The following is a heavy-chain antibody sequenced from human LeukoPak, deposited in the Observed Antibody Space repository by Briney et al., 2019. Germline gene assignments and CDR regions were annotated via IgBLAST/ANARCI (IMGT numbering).Heavy chain of an antibody. CDR1: GYTFTGYY. D-gene: IGHD1-26*01. V-gene: IGHV1-2*02. CDR3: ARDLKIAAVTWGFDP. Sequence: ASVKVSCKASGYTFTGYYMHWVRQAPGQGLEWMGWINPNSGGTNYAQKFQGRVTMTRDTSISTAYMELSRLRSDDTAAYYCARDLKIAAVTWGFDPWGQGTLVTVSS. J-gene: IGHJ5*02. CDR2: INPNSGGT.